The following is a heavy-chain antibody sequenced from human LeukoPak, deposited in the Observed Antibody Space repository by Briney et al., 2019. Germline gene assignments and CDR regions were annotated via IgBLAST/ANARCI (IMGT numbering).Heavy chain of an antibody. J-gene: IGHJ4*02. CDR1: GDSVYSDSAA. CDR2: TYYRSKWYN. D-gene: IGHD2-8*01. CDR3: ARGRKWGESGFDY. Sequence: KSSQTLSLTCAISGDSVYSDSAAWNWIRQSPSRALEWLGRTYYRSKWYNDYAVSVKSRITINPDTSKNQFSLQLDSVTPEDTAVYFCARGRKWGESGFDYWGQGALVTVSS. V-gene: IGHV6-1*01.